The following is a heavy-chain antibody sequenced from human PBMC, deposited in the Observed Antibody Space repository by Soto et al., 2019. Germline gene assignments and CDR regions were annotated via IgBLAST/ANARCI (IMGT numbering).Heavy chain of an antibody. J-gene: IGHJ4*02. CDR2: ISSNGVST. Sequence: GGSLRLSCSASGFTFSSYAMHWVRQAPGKGLKYVSAISSNGVSTYYADSVKGRFTISRDNSKNTLYLQMSSLRAEDTAVYYCVKDQAAAGFGLWGQGTLVTVSS. CDR1: GFTFSSYA. CDR3: VKDQAAAGFGL. D-gene: IGHD6-13*01. V-gene: IGHV3-64D*06.